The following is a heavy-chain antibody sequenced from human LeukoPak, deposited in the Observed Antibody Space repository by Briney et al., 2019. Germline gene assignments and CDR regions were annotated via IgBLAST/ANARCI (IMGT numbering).Heavy chain of an antibody. D-gene: IGHD6-19*01. Sequence: GGSLRLSCAASGFTFSSYALSWVRQAPGKGLEWVSAISGSGGSTYYADSVKGRFTISRDNSKNTLYLQMNSLRAEGTAVYYCARDIAVGLYYYYGMDVWGQGTTVTVSS. CDR2: ISGSGGST. CDR1: GFTFSSYA. V-gene: IGHV3-23*01. CDR3: ARDIAVGLYYYYGMDV. J-gene: IGHJ6*02.